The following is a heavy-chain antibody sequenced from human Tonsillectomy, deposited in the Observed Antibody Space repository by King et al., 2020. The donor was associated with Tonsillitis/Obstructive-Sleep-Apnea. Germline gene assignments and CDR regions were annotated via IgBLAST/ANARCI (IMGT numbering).Heavy chain of an antibody. V-gene: IGHV3-30*18. D-gene: IGHD2-2*01. CDR3: AKEAGHCSSTSCPTYYYYYMDV. CDR1: GFTFSSYG. J-gene: IGHJ6*03. Sequence: VQLVESGGGVVQPGRSLRLSCAASGFTFSSYGMHWVRQAPGKGLEWVSVISYDGSNKFYADSVQGRFTISRDNSKNTLYLQMNSLRAEDTAVYYCAKEAGHCSSTSCPTYYYYYMDVWGKGTTVTVSS. CDR2: ISYDGSNK.